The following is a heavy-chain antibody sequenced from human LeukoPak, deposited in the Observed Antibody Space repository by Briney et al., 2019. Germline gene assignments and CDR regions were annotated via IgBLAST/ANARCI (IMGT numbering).Heavy chain of an antibody. CDR1: GYTFTGYY. Sequence: GASVKVSCKASGYTFTGYYMHWVRQAPGQGLEWMGWVNPNSGGTNYAQKFQGRVTMTRDTSISTAYMELSRLRSDDTAVYYCARARYCSSTSCYGFDYWGQGTLVTVSS. CDR2: VNPNSGGT. J-gene: IGHJ4*02. CDR3: ARARYCSSTSCYGFDY. V-gene: IGHV1-2*02. D-gene: IGHD2-2*01.